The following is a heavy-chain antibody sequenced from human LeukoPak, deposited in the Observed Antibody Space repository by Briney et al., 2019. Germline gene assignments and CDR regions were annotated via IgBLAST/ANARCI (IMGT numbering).Heavy chain of an antibody. Sequence: ASVKVSCKASGYTFTGYYMHWVRQAPGHGLEWMGWINPNNGDTNFAQKFQGRVAMTRDTSMNTVYMELSSLRSDDTAVYYCARRGYEFSDLDNWGQGTLVTVSS. J-gene: IGHJ4*02. CDR2: INPNNGDT. CDR1: GYTFTGYY. D-gene: IGHD3/OR15-3a*01. V-gene: IGHV1-2*02. CDR3: ARRGYEFSDLDN.